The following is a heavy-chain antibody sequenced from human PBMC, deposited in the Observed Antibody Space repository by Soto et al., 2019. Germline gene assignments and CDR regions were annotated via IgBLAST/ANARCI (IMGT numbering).Heavy chain of an antibody. Sequence: SETQSLTCAVYGKSLSGYYWSWIRQPPGKALEWIGEINHSGNTNYNPSLKGRVTISVDTSKNQLFLNLSSVTAADTAMYYCARHHVRGRTIAGAAEFWGQGTLVTVSS. J-gene: IGHJ4*02. V-gene: IGHV4-34*01. CDR3: ARHHVRGRTIAGAAEF. D-gene: IGHD1-26*01. CDR2: INHSGNT. CDR1: GKSLSGYY.